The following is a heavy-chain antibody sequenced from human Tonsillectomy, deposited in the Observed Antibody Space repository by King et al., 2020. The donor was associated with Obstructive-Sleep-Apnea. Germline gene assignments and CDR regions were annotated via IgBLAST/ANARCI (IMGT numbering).Heavy chain of an antibody. D-gene: IGHD1-26*01. CDR1: GFTFDDYA. J-gene: IGHJ3*02. Sequence: VQLVESGGGLVLPGRSLRLSCAASGFTFDDYAMHWVRQAPGKGLEWVSGISWNSAGIGYADSVKGRFTISRDTAKNSLYLQMNSLRAEDTAFYYCAKDQYSGSYYAAFDIWGQGTMVTVSS. CDR3: AKDQYSGSYYAAFDI. CDR2: ISWNSAGI. V-gene: IGHV3-9*01.